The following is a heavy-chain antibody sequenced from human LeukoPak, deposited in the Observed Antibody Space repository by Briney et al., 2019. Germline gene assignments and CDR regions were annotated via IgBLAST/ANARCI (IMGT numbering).Heavy chain of an antibody. CDR2: ISGGGDK. J-gene: IGHJ4*02. D-gene: IGHD3-10*01. Sequence: GGSLRLSCAGSGFTVTTNYMNWVRQAPGKGLEWVSLISGGGDKHYADSVKGRFTISRDNSKNTVYLQMDSLRVEDTAMYYCASEVWFGEPHWGQGTLVTVSS. CDR1: GFTVTTNY. CDR3: ASEVWFGEPH. V-gene: IGHV3-66*01.